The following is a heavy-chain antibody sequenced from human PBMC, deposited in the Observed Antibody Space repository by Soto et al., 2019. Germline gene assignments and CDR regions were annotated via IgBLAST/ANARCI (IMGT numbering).Heavy chain of an antibody. Sequence: QAQVVQSGAEVRKPGSSVKLSCKASEGTFNSYAIAWVRQAPGQGLEWMGGIIPYYNIINYAEKFQDRVTITADDSTNSVYMELSSLRSDDTAVYFCASGASRWYLYVFDSWVQGTLVTVSS. CDR2: IIPYYNII. CDR1: EGTFNSYA. J-gene: IGHJ4*02. D-gene: IGHD6-13*01. CDR3: ASGASRWYLYVFDS. V-gene: IGHV1-69*01.